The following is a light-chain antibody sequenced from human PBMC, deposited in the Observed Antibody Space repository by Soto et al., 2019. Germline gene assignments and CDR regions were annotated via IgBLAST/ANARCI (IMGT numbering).Light chain of an antibody. Sequence: DIQMTQSPSTLSASVGDSVTITCRASQSISNWLAWYQQKPGKAPKLLIYDASSLESGVPSRFSGSGSGTEFTLTISSLQPDDFATYYCQQYNSYLFTFGPGTKVDIK. CDR3: QQYNSYLFT. V-gene: IGKV1-5*01. CDR2: DAS. J-gene: IGKJ3*01. CDR1: QSISNW.